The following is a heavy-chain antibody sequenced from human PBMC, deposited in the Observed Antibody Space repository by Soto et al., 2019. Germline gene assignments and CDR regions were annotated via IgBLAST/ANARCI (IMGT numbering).Heavy chain of an antibody. CDR2: ISSNGVGT. D-gene: IGHD6-6*01. CDR3: ARRARPDFYYMDV. Sequence: EVQLAESGGGLAQPGGSLRLSCAASGFTLSGYAMDWVRQAPGKGLEYVSGISSNGVGTYYANSVQGRFTISRDNSKNTVYLQRGSRRPEDMAVYYCARRARPDFYYMDVWGKGTTVTVSS. J-gene: IGHJ6*03. CDR1: GFTLSGYA. V-gene: IGHV3-64*01.